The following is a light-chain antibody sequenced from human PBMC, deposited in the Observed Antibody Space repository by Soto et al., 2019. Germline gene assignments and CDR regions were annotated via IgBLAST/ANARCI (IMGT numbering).Light chain of an antibody. CDR3: HQRKSSPRT. Sequence: EIVLTQSPATLSSSPGERATLSCRASQTVSSKLAWYQHKPGQAPRLLIYDTSNRATGIPARVSGSGSGTDFTRTISSLEPEDFAVYYCHQRKSSPRTFGQGTKVQI. CDR2: DTS. V-gene: IGKV3-11*01. CDR1: QTVSSK. J-gene: IGKJ1*01.